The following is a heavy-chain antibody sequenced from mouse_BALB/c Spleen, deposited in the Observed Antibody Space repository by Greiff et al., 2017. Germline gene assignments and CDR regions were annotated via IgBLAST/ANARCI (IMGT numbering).Heavy chain of an antibody. Sequence: EVKLQQSGAELVKPGASVKLSCTASGFNIKDTYMHWVKQRPEQGLEWIGRIDPANGNTKYDPKFQGKATITADTSSNTAYLQLSSLTSEDTAVYYCARGGNYVRYYAMDYWGQGTSVTVSS. CDR1: GFNIKDTY. J-gene: IGHJ4*01. CDR3: ARGGNYVRYYAMDY. D-gene: IGHD2-1*01. V-gene: IGHV14-3*02. CDR2: IDPANGNT.